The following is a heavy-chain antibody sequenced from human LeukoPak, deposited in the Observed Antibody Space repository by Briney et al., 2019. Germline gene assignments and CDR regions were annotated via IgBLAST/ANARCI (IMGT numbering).Heavy chain of an antibody. Sequence: SETLSLTCAVSGGSISSSNWWSWVRQPPGKGLEWIGEIYHSGSTNYNPSLKSRVTISVDKSKNQFSLKLSSVTAADTAVYYCARDYYDSSGWYPEYFQHWGQGALVTVSS. V-gene: IGHV4-4*02. J-gene: IGHJ1*01. D-gene: IGHD3-22*01. CDR1: GGSISSSNW. CDR2: IYHSGST. CDR3: ARDYYDSSGWYPEYFQH.